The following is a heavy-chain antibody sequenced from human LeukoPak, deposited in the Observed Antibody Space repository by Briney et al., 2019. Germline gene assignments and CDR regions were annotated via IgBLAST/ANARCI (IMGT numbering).Heavy chain of an antibody. CDR1: GFTFSSYA. D-gene: IGHD6-6*01. CDR2: ISGSGGST. Sequence: GGSLRLSCAASGFTFSSYARSWVRQAPGKGLEWVSAISGSGGSTYYADSVKGRFTISRDNSKNTLYLQMNSLRAEDTAVYYCAKGKFVRYAFDIWGQGTMVTVAS. J-gene: IGHJ3*02. CDR3: AKGKFVRYAFDI. V-gene: IGHV3-23*01.